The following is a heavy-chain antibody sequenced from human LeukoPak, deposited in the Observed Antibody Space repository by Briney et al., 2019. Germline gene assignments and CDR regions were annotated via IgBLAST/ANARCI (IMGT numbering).Heavy chain of an antibody. CDR1: GFTFSSYA. J-gene: IGHJ4*02. CDR3: AKEGGTGTRFDY. CDR2: ISGSGTGT. D-gene: IGHD1-7*01. V-gene: IGHV3-23*01. Sequence: GGSLRLSCAASGFTFSSYAMSWVRQAPGKGLYWVSAISGSGTGTYYADSVKGRFTISRDNSKNTLYLQMNSLRAEDTAVYYCAKEGGTGTRFDYWGQGTLVTVSS.